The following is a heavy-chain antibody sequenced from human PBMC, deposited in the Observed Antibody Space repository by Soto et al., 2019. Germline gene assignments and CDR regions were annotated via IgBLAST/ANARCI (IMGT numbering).Heavy chain of an antibody. D-gene: IGHD2-15*01. J-gene: IGHJ5*02. CDR1: RGSISSGEYY. CDR2: IYYSGTT. V-gene: IGHV4-30-4*01. Sequence: QVQLLESGPGLVKPSQTLSLTCTISRGSISSGEYYWSWIRQPPGKGLEWLGYIYYSGTTYYSPSLRGRIAISVDTSKNQFSLKLSSVTAADTAVYYCARLAATSNWFHPWGQGALVTVSS. CDR3: ARLAATSNWFHP.